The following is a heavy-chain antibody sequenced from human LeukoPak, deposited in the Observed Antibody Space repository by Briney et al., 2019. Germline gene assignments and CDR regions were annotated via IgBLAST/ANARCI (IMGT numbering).Heavy chain of an antibody. J-gene: IGHJ3*02. CDR1: GFTFRSYG. CDR2: ISGRGGET. CDR3: AKDLKGLYDYVRGSYAIDI. Sequence: PGGSLRLSCEASGFTFRSYGMSWVRQGPGKGLEWVSGISGRGGETDYADFVKDRFTISRDNYKNTLFLQMNSLRAEDTAVYYCAKDLKGLYDYVRGSYAIDIWGHGTMVTVSS. D-gene: IGHD3-16*01. V-gene: IGHV3-23*01.